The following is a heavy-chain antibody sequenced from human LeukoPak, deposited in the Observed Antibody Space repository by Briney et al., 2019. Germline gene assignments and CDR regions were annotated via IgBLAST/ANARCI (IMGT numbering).Heavy chain of an antibody. D-gene: IGHD3-10*01. Sequence: GGSLRLSCASSGFTLSSYSMSWVRQAPGKGLEWVSYISSSSSTIYYADSVKGRFTISRDNAKNSLYLQMNSLRAEDTAVYYCAKRGGYPAGRPFDYWGQGTLVTVSS. J-gene: IGHJ4*02. CDR3: AKRGGYPAGRPFDY. CDR1: GFTLSSYS. CDR2: ISSSSSTI. V-gene: IGHV3-48*04.